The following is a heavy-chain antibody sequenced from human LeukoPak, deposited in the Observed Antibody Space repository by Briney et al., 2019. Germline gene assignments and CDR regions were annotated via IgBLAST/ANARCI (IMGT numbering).Heavy chain of an antibody. CDR1: GGSFSGYY. D-gene: IGHD3-16*02. V-gene: IGHV4-34*01. CDR3: ARGLTVYDYICVSYRSRSWFDP. CDR2: ITHSGST. Sequence: SQTLSLTCAVYGGSFSGYYWSWIRQPPGKGLEWSGEITHSGSTNHNPSLKSRVTLSLDTCKSQFSLKLSSVTAADTAVYYCARGLTVYDYICVSYRSRSWFDPCGAGALVTVSS. J-gene: IGHJ5*02.